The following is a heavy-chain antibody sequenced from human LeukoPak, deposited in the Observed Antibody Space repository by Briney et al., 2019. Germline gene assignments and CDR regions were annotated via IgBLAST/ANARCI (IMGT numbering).Heavy chain of an antibody. V-gene: IGHV3-53*01. CDR2: IYSGGST. CDR3: ARTNYYYDSSGYYQDY. J-gene: IGHJ4*02. D-gene: IGHD3-22*01. Sequence: GGSLRLSCAASGFTVSSNYMSWVRQAPGKGLEWVSVIYSGGSTYYADSVKGRFTISRDNSKNTLYLQMNSLRAEDTDVYYCARTNYYYDSSGYYQDYWGQGTLVTVSP. CDR1: GFTVSSNY.